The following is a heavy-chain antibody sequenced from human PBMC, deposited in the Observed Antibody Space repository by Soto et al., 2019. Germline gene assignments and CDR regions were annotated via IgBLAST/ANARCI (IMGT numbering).Heavy chain of an antibody. D-gene: IGHD2-15*01. V-gene: IGHV1-69*13. CDR1: GCTFSSYA. J-gene: IGHJ6*02. Sequence: SVKVSFTASGCTFSSYAISWVRQAPGQGLEWMGGIIPIFGTANYAQKFQGRVTITADESTSTAYMELSSLRSEDTAVYYCARDRGYCSGGSCSYNYYGMDVWGQGNKFNVSS. CDR2: IIPIFGTA. CDR3: ARDRGYCSGGSCSYNYYGMDV.